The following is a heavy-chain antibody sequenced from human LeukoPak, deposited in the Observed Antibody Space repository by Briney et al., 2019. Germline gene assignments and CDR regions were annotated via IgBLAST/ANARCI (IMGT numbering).Heavy chain of an antibody. CDR3: ARVFGWAIFGVGTYFDY. D-gene: IGHD3-3*01. CDR1: GYTFTSYD. J-gene: IGHJ4*02. Sequence: ASVKVSCKASGYTFTSYDINWVRQATGQGLEWMGWMNPNSGNTGYAQKFQGRVTMTRNTSISTAYMELSNLRSEDTAVYYCARVFGWAIFGVGTYFDYWGQGTLVTVSS. V-gene: IGHV1-8*01. CDR2: MNPNSGNT.